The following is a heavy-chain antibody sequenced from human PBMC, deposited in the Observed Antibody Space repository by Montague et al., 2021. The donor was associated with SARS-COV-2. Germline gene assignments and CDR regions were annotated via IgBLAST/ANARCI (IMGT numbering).Heavy chain of an antibody. J-gene: IGHJ5*02. CDR2: LAWDDDK. Sequence: PALVKPTQTLTLTCTFSGFSLSTSGMCVSWIRQPPGKALEWLARLAWDDDKYYSTSLKTRLTISKDTSNNQVVLTMTNMDPVDTATYYCARILVAAAGSPFDPWGQGTLVTVSS. CDR3: ARILVAAAGSPFDP. V-gene: IGHV2-70*11. D-gene: IGHD6-13*01. CDR1: GFSLSTSGMC.